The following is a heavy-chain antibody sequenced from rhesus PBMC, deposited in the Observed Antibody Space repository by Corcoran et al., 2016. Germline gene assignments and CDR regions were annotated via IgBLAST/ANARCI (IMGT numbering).Heavy chain of an antibody. J-gene: IGHJ5-1*01. CDR2: FPYTGETI. Sequence: EVQLVESGGGLVQPGGSLRLSWAASGFTFNKYDMSWVRQAPGKGLEWVLYFPYTGETIYYADSVRGRFTISRDNAKNSLSLQMSSLRAEDTAVYYCVSGRLSRFDVWGPGVLVTVSS. D-gene: IGHD2-39*01. CDR1: GFTFNKYD. CDR3: VSGRLSRFDV. V-gene: IGHV3-136*01.